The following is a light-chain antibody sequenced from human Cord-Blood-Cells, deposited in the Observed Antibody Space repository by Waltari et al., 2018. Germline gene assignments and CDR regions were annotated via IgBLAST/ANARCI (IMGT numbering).Light chain of an antibody. J-gene: IGLJ1*01. CDR1: SSDVGGYNY. CDR3: CSYAGSYSYV. V-gene: IGLV2-11*01. CDR2: DVS. Sequence: QSALTQPRPVSGSPGQSVTISCAGTSSDVGGYNYVSWYQQHPGKAPKLMIYDVSKRPSGVPDLFSGSKSGNTASLTISGLQAEDEADYYCCSYAGSYSYVFGTGTKVTVL.